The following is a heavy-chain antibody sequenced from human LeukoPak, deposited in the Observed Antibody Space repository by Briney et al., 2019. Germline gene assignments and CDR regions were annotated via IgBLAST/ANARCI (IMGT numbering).Heavy chain of an antibody. V-gene: IGHV4-34*01. CDR1: GGSFSGYY. Sequence: PSETLSLTCAVYGGSFSGYYWSLIRQPPGKGLEWIGEINHSGSTNYNPSLKSRVTISVDTSKNQFSLKLSSVTAADTAVYYCARHKGSGYYYYFDYWGQGTLVTVSS. CDR3: ARHKGSGYYYYFDY. CDR2: INHSGST. J-gene: IGHJ4*02. D-gene: IGHD3-22*01.